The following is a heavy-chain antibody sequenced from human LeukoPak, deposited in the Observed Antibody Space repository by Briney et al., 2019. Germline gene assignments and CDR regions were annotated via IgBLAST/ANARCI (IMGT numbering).Heavy chain of an antibody. J-gene: IGHJ4*02. V-gene: IGHV3-53*01. Sequence: GGSPRLSCAASWFTVRANYMSWVRQAPGKGLEWVSVIDSGGGTYYADSVKGRFTISRDNSKNTLYLQMNSLRVEDTAVYYCARDTAVDCWGQGTLVTVSS. CDR1: WFTVRANY. CDR3: ARDTAVDC. D-gene: IGHD5-18*01. CDR2: IDSGGGT.